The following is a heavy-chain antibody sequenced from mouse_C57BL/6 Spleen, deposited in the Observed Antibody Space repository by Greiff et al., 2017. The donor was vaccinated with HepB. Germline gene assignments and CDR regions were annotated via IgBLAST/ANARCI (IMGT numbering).Heavy chain of an antibody. J-gene: IGHJ1*03. CDR2: INPGSGGT. CDR1: GYAFTNYL. Sequence: VQRVESGPELVKPGASVKISCKASGYAFTNYLIEWVKQRPGQGLEWIGVINPGSGGTNYNEKFKGKATLTADKSSSTAYMQLSSLTSEDSAVYFCARKGYYGSPYWYFDVWGTGTTVTVSS. V-gene: IGHV1-54*01. CDR3: ARKGYYGSPYWYFDV. D-gene: IGHD1-1*01.